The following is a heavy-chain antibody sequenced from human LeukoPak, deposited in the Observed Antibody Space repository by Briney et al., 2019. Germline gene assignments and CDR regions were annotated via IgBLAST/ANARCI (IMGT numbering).Heavy chain of an antibody. CDR2: ISYDGGNK. V-gene: IGHV3-30*03. CDR1: GFTFSSYA. Sequence: GGSLRLSCAASGFTFSSYAMHWVRQAPGKGLEWVALISYDGGNKYYADSVKGRFTISRDNAKNSLYLQMNSLRAEDTAVYYCARGSGYSYGFDYWGQGTLVIVSS. D-gene: IGHD5-18*01. J-gene: IGHJ4*02. CDR3: ARGSGYSYGFDY.